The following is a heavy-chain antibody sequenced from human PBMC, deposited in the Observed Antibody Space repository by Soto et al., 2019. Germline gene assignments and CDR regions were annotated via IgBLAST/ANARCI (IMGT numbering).Heavy chain of an antibody. CDR2: IYYSGST. CDR1: GGSISSGGYY. V-gene: IGHV4-30-4*01. Sequence: SGTLSLTCTVSGGSISSGGYYWSWIRQPPGKGLEWIGYIYYSGSTYYNPSLKSRVTISVDTSKNQFSLKLSSVTAADTAVYYCARRPLYYYYGMDVWGQGTTVTVSS. J-gene: IGHJ6*02. CDR3: ARRPLYYYYGMDV.